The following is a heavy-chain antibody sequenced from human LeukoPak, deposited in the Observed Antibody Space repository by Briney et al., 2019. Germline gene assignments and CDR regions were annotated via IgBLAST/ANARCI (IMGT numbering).Heavy chain of an antibody. J-gene: IGHJ6*03. CDR3: ARASPGYCSGGSCYRRYYYYYMDV. CDR1: GFTFNSYA. D-gene: IGHD2-15*01. CDR2: ISGSGGST. Sequence: GGSLRLSCAASGFTFNSYAMNWVRQAPGKGLEWVSAISGSGGSTYYADPVKGRFTISRDNSRNTLFLQMNSLRPEDTAVYYCARASPGYCSGGSCYRRYYYYYMDVWGKGTTVTVSS. V-gene: IGHV3-23*01.